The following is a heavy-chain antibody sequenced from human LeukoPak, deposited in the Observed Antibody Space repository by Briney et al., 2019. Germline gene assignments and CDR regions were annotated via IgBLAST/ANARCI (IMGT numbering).Heavy chain of an antibody. CDR1: GFTFSSYW. D-gene: IGHD3-22*01. V-gene: IGHV3-7*01. J-gene: IGHJ4*02. CDR2: IKQDGSEK. CDR3: ARDWYYYDSSGYYYDSATHDY. Sequence: GRSLRLSCAASGFTFSSYWMSWVRQAPGKGLEWVANIKQDGSEKYYVDSVEGRFTISRDNAKNSLYLQMNSLRAEDTAVYYCARDWYYYDSSGYYYDSATHDYWGQGTLVTVSS.